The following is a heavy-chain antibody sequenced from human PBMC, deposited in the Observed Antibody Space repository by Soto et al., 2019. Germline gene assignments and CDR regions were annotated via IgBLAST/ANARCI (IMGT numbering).Heavy chain of an antibody. CDR2: IYYSGST. V-gene: IGHV4-39*01. CDR1: VGSIISSSYY. D-gene: IGHD3-22*01. J-gene: IGHJ4*02. Sequence: SQTLSLTCTFSVGSIISSSYYWGWIRQPPGKGLEWIGSIYYSGSTYYNPSLKSRVTISVDTSKNQFSLKLRSVTAADTAVYYCARFQAPLYYYDSSGHGDSFDYWGQGTLVTVSS. CDR3: ARFQAPLYYYDSSGHGDSFDY.